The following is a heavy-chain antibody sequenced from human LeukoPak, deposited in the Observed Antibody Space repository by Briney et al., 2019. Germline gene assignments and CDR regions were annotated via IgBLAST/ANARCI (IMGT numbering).Heavy chain of an antibody. D-gene: IGHD3-10*01. V-gene: IGHV4-34*01. J-gene: IGHJ4*02. Sequence: SETLSLTCAVYGGSFSGYYWSWIRQPPGKGLEGIGEINHSGSTNYNPSLKSRVTISVDTSKNQFSLKLSSVTAADTAVYYCARGHITMVRGVIIGPWGQGTLVTVSS. CDR1: GGSFSGYY. CDR3: ARGHITMVRGVIIGP. CDR2: INHSGST.